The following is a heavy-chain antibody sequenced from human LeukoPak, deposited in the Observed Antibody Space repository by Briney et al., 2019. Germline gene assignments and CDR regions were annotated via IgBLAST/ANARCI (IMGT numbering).Heavy chain of an antibody. CDR3: ARGKMGYYYMDV. J-gene: IGHJ6*03. Sequence: PGGSLRLSCAGSGFTFSSYWMHWVRQAPGKGLVWVSRINGEGNSITYADSVKGRVTISRDNAKNTLYLQMNSLRAEDTAVYYCARGKMGYYYMDVWGKGTTVTISS. V-gene: IGHV3-74*01. CDR1: GFTFSSYW. D-gene: IGHD2-8*01. CDR2: INGEGNSI.